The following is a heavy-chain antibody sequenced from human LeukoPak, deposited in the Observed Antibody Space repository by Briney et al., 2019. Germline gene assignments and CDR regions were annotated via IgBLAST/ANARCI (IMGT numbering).Heavy chain of an antibody. CDR1: GGSISSYY. J-gene: IGHJ5*02. CDR2: IYTSGST. Sequence: SETLSLTCTVSGGSISSYYWSWIRQPPGKGLEWIGYIYTSGSTNYNPSLKSRVTISVDTSKNQFSLKLSSVTAADTAVYYCARHVPDYSNWGSDWFDPWGQGTLVTVSS. V-gene: IGHV4-4*09. D-gene: IGHD4-11*01. CDR3: ARHVPDYSNWGSDWFDP.